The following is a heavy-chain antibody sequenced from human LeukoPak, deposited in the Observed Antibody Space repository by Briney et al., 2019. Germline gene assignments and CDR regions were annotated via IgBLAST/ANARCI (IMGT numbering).Heavy chain of an antibody. CDR1: GFTFSSYD. J-gene: IGHJ3*02. V-gene: IGHV3-13*01. D-gene: IGHD2-15*01. CDR3: ARALSGGSWGAFDI. Sequence: PGGSLRLSCAASGFTFSSYDMHWVRQATGKGLEWVSAIGTAGDTYYPGSVKGRFTISRENAKNSLYLQMNSLRAGDTAVYYCARALSGGSWGAFDIWGQGTMVTVSS. CDR2: IGTAGDT.